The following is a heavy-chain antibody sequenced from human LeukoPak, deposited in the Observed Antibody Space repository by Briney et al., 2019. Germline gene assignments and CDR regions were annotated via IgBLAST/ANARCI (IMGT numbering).Heavy chain of an antibody. D-gene: IGHD3-22*01. CDR1: GVSISSSNSY. V-gene: IGHV3-53*01. J-gene: IGHJ4*02. CDR2: IYSGGST. Sequence: ETLSLTCTVSGVSISSSNSYWGWIRQPPGKGLEWVSVIYSGGSTYYADSVKGRFTISRDNSKNTLYLQMNSLRAEDTAVYYCARDIYDSSGSSVWGQGTLVTVSS. CDR3: ARDIYDSSGSSV.